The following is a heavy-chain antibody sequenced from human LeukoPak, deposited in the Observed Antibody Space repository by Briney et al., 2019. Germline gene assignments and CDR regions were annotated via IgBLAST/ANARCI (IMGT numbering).Heavy chain of an antibody. CDR1: GYTLSEVS. Sequence: ASVKLSCKVSGYTLSEVSMHWVRQPPGPGLEWMGGFSPENGEAVYAQKFQGRVTMTEDTSTDTATMDLSSLRSEDTAVYFCATYLSSSSSLFDYWGQGTLITVSS. D-gene: IGHD6-6*01. CDR2: FSPENGEA. V-gene: IGHV1-24*01. CDR3: ATYLSSSSSLFDY. J-gene: IGHJ4*02.